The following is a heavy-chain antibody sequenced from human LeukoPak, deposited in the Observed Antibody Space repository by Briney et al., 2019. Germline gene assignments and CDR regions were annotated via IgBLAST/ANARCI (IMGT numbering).Heavy chain of an antibody. J-gene: IGHJ1*01. V-gene: IGHV4-59*08. Sequence: TVSGGSISSYYWSWIRQPPGKGLEWIGYIYYSGSTNYNPSLKSRVTISVDTSKNQFSLKLSSVTAADTAVYYCARHGGIAAASLYFQHWGQGTLVTVSS. CDR2: IYYSGST. CDR1: GGSISSYY. CDR3: ARHGGIAAASLYFQH. D-gene: IGHD6-13*01.